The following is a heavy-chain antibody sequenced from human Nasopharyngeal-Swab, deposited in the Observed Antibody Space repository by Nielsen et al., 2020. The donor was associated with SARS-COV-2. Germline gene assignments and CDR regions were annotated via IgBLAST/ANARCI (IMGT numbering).Heavy chain of an antibody. CDR1: GGSISSSSYY. V-gene: IGHV4-39*02. CDR2: IYYSGST. J-gene: IGHJ6*02. D-gene: IGHD3-22*01. CDR3: ARDHYYDSSGYYPFHKRYYYGMDV. Sequence: SETLSLTCTVSGGSISSSSYYWGWIRQPPGKGLEWIGRIYYSGSTYYNPSLKSRVTISVDTSKNQFSLKLNSVTAADTAVYYCARDHYYDSSGYYPFHKRYYYGMDVWGQGTTVSVSS.